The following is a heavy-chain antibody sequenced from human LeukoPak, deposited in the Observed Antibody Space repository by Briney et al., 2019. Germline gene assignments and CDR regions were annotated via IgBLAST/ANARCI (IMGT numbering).Heavy chain of an antibody. V-gene: IGHV4-4*02. CDR1: GGAISSNNW. D-gene: IGHD1-20*01. Sequence: PSGTLSLTCAVSGGAISSNNWWTWVRQPPGKGLEWIGEVYHGGNTNYNPSLKSRVSISVDKSENQFSLTLTSVTAADTAVYYCARRITGTLAPIDRWGQGTLVTVSS. J-gene: IGHJ5*02. CDR3: ARRITGTLAPIDR. CDR2: VYHGGNT.